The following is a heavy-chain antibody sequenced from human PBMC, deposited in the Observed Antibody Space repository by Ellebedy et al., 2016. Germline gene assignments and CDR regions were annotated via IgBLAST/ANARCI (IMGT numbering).Heavy chain of an antibody. CDR2: IYPGDSHT. CDR1: GYSFTSYW. D-gene: IGHD2-2*02. CDR3: ARRDPYCISTSCYNDH. Sequence: GGSLRLSXKGSGYSFTSYWIGWVRQMPVKGLEWMGIIYPGDSHTRYSPSLQGQVTISADKSISTAYLQWSSLKASDTAMYYCARRDPYCISTSCYNDHWGQGTLVTVSS. J-gene: IGHJ4*02. V-gene: IGHV5-51*01.